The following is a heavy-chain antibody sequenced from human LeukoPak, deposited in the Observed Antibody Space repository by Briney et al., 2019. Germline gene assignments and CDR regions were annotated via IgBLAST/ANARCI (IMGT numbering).Heavy chain of an antibody. Sequence: GGSLRLSCAASGFTFSSYGMHWVRQGPGKGLEWVAVIWYDGTNKYYADSVKGRFTISRDNSKNTLYLQMNSLRAEDTAVYYCARGWSGESSYFDYWGQGTLVSVSS. CDR2: IWYDGTNK. CDR1: GFTFSSYG. V-gene: IGHV3-33*01. D-gene: IGHD3-10*01. CDR3: ARGWSGESSYFDY. J-gene: IGHJ4*02.